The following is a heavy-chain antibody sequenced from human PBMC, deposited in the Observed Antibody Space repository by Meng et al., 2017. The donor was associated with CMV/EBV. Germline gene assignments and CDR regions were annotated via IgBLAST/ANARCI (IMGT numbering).Heavy chain of an antibody. J-gene: IGHJ4*02. D-gene: IGHD2-2*01. Sequence: ASVKVSCKASGYTFTSYDINWVRQATGQGLEWMGWMNPNSGNTGYAQKFQGRVTMTRSTSISTAYMELSSLRSEDTAVYYCASELFCSSTSCWWGQRTLVTVSS. CDR1: GYTFTSYD. CDR3: ASELFCSSTSCW. CDR2: MNPNSGNT. V-gene: IGHV1-8*01.